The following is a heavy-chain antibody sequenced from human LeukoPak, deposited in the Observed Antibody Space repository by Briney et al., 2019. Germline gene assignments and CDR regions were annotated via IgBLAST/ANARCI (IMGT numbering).Heavy chain of an antibody. CDR1: GGSVSSSTYY. D-gene: IGHD2-2*01. CDR3: ARSYASYDAKFDY. Sequence: SETLSLTCTVSGGSVSSSTYYWGWIRQPPGKGLEWVANVFYSGSTYPSPSLKSRVTISVDTSKNQFSLKLNSVTAADTAVYYCARSYASYDAKFDYWGQGTLVTVSS. CDR2: VFYSGST. J-gene: IGHJ4*02. V-gene: IGHV4-39*07.